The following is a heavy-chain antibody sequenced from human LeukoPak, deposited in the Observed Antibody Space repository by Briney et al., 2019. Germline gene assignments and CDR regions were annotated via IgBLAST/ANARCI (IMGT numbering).Heavy chain of an antibody. Sequence: PSETLSLTCTVSGGSISSYYWSWIRQPPGKGLEWIGYIYYSGSTNYNPSLKSRVTISVDTSKNQFSLKLSSVTAADTAVYYCAKKAYYYGSGSYSTWFDPWGQGTLVTVSS. CDR1: GGSISSYY. CDR3: AKKAYYYGSGSYSTWFDP. J-gene: IGHJ5*02. V-gene: IGHV4-59*08. CDR2: IYYSGST. D-gene: IGHD3-10*01.